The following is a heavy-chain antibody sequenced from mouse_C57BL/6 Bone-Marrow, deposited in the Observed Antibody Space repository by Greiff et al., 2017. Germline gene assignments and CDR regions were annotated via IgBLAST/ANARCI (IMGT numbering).Heavy chain of an antibody. CDR1: GYSITSGYY. Sequence: VQLKESGPGLVKPSQSLSLTCSVTGYSITSGYYWNWIRQFPGNKLEWMGYISYDGSNNYNPSLKNRISITRDTSKNQFFLKLNSVTTEDTPTYYGAREGNYPYYFDYWGQGTTLTVSS. J-gene: IGHJ2*01. CDR2: ISYDGSN. V-gene: IGHV3-6*01. CDR3: AREGNYPYYFDY. D-gene: IGHD2-1*01.